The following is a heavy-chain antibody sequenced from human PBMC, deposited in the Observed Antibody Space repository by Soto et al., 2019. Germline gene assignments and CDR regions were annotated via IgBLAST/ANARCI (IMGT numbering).Heavy chain of an antibody. J-gene: IGHJ6*02. CDR1: GGTFNSYS. Sequence: QVQLVQSGAEVKTPGSSVKVSCEASGGTFNSYSINWVRQAPGQGLEWMERLIPMFGTTDYAQRFQGRVTFTADESTNTASMEVTNLTSEDTAVYYCARAAVLTFTRFYDVDVWGQGTTVTVSS. CDR2: LIPMFGTT. D-gene: IGHD6-13*01. CDR3: ARAAVLTFTRFYDVDV. V-gene: IGHV1-69*18.